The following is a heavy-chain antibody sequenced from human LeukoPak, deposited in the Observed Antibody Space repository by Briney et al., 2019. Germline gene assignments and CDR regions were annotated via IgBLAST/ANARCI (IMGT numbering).Heavy chain of an antibody. D-gene: IGHD1-26*01. Sequence: PGGALRLSCAASGFTFSSYAMSWVRQAPGKGLEWVSAISGSGGSTYYADSVKGRFTISRDNSKNTLYLQMNSLRAEDTAVYYCAKDIPDPYSGSYLDAFDIWGQGTMVTVSS. CDR2: ISGSGGST. J-gene: IGHJ3*02. V-gene: IGHV3-23*01. CDR3: AKDIPDPYSGSYLDAFDI. CDR1: GFTFSSYA.